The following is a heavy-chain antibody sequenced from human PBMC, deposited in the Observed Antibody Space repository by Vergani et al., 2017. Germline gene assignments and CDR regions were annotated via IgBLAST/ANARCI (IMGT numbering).Heavy chain of an antibody. J-gene: IGHJ5*02. CDR2: IYTSGST. CDR1: GGSISSGSYY. CDR3: ARGGRVRGVIQNRFDP. Sequence: QVQLQESGPGLVKPSQTLSLTCPVSGGSISSGSYYWSWLRQPAGKGLEWIGRIYTSGSTNYNPSLKSRVTISVDTSKNQFSLKLSSVTAADTAVYYCARGGRVRGVIQNRFDPWGQGTLVTVSS. V-gene: IGHV4-61*02. D-gene: IGHD3-10*01.